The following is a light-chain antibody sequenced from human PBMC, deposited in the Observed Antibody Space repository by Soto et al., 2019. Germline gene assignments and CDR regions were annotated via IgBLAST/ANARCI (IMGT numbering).Light chain of an antibody. V-gene: IGKV1-17*01. CDR3: LQHITYPWT. J-gene: IGKJ1*01. Sequence: DIQMTQSPSSLSASVGDRVTITCRASLAIRNDLGWYQQKPGKAPKRLIYAASSLQSGLPSRISGRVSGTEFLLTISSLQTEDFAANCFLQHITYPWTFGEGTKVEIK. CDR1: LAIRND. CDR2: AAS.